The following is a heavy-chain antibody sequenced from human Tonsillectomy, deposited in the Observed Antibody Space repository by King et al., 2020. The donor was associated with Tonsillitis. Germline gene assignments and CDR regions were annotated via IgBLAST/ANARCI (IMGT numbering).Heavy chain of an antibody. D-gene: IGHD5-12*01. CDR2: INPNSGGT. CDR3: ARGGPVYGYSGYPDY. J-gene: IGHJ4*02. V-gene: IGHV1-2*02. CDR1: GYTFTDYY. Sequence: QLVQSGAEVKKPGASVKVSCKASGYTFTDYYMHWVRQAPGQGLEWMGWINPNSGGTNYAQKFQGRVTMTGDTSISTAYMELSRLRSDDTAVYYCARGGPVYGYSGYPDYWGQGTLVTVSS.